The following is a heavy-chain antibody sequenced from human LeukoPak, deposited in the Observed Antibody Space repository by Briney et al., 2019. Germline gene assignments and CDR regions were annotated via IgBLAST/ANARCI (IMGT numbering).Heavy chain of an antibody. D-gene: IGHD6-13*01. Sequence: GSLRLSCAASGFTFSNYWMSWVRQAPGKGLEWVANIKEDGSVKYYVDSVKGRFSISRDNAKNSLYLQMNTLRAEDTALYYCAREAAAEGDCWGQGTLVTVSS. V-gene: IGHV3-7*04. CDR1: GFTFSNYW. J-gene: IGHJ4*02. CDR3: AREAAAEGDC. CDR2: IKEDGSVK.